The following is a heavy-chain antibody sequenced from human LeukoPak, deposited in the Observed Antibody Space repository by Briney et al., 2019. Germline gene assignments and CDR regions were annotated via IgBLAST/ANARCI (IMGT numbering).Heavy chain of an antibody. Sequence: SETLSLTCTVSGGSISSYYWSWIRQPPGKGLEWIGYIYYSGSTNYNPSLKSRVTISVDTSKNQFSLKLSSVTAAGTAVYYCARHRYYYDSSGYSGYYFDYWGQGTLVTVSS. V-gene: IGHV4-59*08. CDR3: ARHRYYYDSSGYSGYYFDY. CDR2: IYYSGST. D-gene: IGHD3-22*01. J-gene: IGHJ4*02. CDR1: GGSISSYY.